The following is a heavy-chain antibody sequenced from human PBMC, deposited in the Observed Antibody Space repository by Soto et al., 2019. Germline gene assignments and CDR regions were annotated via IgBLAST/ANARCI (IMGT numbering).Heavy chain of an antibody. Sequence: GGSLRLSCTASGFTFGDYAMSWFRQAPGKGLEWVGFIRSKAYGGTTEYAASVKGRFTISRDDSKSIAYLQMNSLKTEDTAVYYCTSLQGYSSSWYYFDYWGQGTLVTVSS. D-gene: IGHD6-13*01. CDR2: IRSKAYGGTT. CDR3: TSLQGYSSSWYYFDY. V-gene: IGHV3-49*03. J-gene: IGHJ4*02. CDR1: GFTFGDYA.